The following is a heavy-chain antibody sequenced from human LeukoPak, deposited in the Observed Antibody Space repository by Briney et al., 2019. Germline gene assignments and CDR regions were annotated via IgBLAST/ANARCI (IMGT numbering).Heavy chain of an antibody. V-gene: IGHV1-2*02. CDR2: INPNSGGT. D-gene: IGHD1-26*01. Sequence: ASVKVSCKASGYTFTNYGISWVRQAPGQGLEWMGWINPNSGGTNYAQKFQGRVTMTRDTSISTAYMELSRLRSDDTAVYYCARASWELLLGFDYWGQGTLVTVSS. J-gene: IGHJ4*02. CDR1: GYTFTNYG. CDR3: ARASWELLLGFDY.